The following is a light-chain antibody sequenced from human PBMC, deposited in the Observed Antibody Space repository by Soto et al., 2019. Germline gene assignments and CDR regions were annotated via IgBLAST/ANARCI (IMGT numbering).Light chain of an antibody. V-gene: IGKV3-20*01. J-gene: IGKJ3*01. CDR2: GAS. CDR1: QSISSDY. CDR3: QHYGSSPPPVT. Sequence: EVVLTQSPDTLSLSPGERATLSCRASQSISSDYLVWYQQKPGQAPRLLIYGASSRATGIPDRFRGSGSGTDFTLTINRLEPEDFAVYYCQHYGSSPPPVTFGPGTKVDIK.